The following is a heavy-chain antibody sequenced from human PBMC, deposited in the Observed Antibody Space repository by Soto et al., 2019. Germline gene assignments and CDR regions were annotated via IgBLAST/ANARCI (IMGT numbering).Heavy chain of an antibody. D-gene: IGHD2-15*01. V-gene: IGHV1-46*01. CDR1: GYTFTSYY. CDR3: ARGRYCSGGSCYQDPEYFQH. CDR2: INPSGGST. J-gene: IGHJ1*01. Sequence: GSSVKGSCKASGYTFTSYYMDWVRQAPGQGLEWMGIINPSGGSTSYAQKFQGRVTMTRDTSTSTVYMELSSLRSEDTAVYYCARGRYCSGGSCYQDPEYFQHWGQGTLVTVSS.